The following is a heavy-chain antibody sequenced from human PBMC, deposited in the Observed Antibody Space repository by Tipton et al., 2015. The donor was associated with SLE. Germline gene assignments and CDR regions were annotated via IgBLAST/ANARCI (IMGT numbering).Heavy chain of an antibody. V-gene: IGHV4-59*12. D-gene: IGHD3-22*01. J-gene: IGHJ6*03. CDR3: ARLLPSGFHYYYYMDV. CDR1: GGSISRYY. Sequence: LRLSCTVPGGSISRYYWSWIRQPPGKGLEWIGYIYYSGGSNYNPSLKSRVTISIDTSKSQFSRIQTSVTAADTAVYYCARLLPSGFHYYYYMDVWGKGTTVTVSS. CDR2: IYYSGGS.